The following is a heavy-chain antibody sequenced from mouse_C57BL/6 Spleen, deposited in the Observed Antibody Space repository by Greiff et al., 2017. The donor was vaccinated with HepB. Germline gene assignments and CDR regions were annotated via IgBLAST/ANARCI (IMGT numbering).Heavy chain of an antibody. CDR2: IYPGDGDT. Sequence: VQLQESGPELVKPGASVKISCKASGYAFSSSWMNWVKQRPGKGLEWIGRIYPGDGDTNYNGKFKGKATLTADKSSSTAYMQLSSLTSEDSAVYFCARWAYYSNYDYFDYWGQGTTLTVSS. J-gene: IGHJ2*01. CDR1: GYAFSSSW. CDR3: ARWAYYSNYDYFDY. D-gene: IGHD2-5*01. V-gene: IGHV1-82*01.